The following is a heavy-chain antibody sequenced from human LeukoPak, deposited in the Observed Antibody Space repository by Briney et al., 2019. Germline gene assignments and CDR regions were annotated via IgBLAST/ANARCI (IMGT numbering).Heavy chain of an antibody. D-gene: IGHD1-26*01. V-gene: IGHV3-30-3*01. CDR3: ARVSGSYYYYYMDV. CDR2: ISYDGSNK. J-gene: IGHJ6*03. CDR1: GFTFSSYA. Sequence: GRSLRLSCAASGFTFSSYAMHWVRQAPGKGLEWVAVISYDGSNKYYADSVKGRFTISRDNSKNTLYLQMNSLRAEDMAVYYCARVSGSYYYYYMDVWGKGTTVTVSS.